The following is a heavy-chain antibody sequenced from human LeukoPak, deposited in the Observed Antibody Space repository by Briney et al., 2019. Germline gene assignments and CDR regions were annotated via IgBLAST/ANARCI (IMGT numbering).Heavy chain of an antibody. V-gene: IGHV4-39*01. CDR3: ARGVLVCSSTSCYADIGAFDI. CDR1: GGSISSSSYY. CDR2: IYYSGST. D-gene: IGHD2-2*01. J-gene: IGHJ3*02. Sequence: PSETLSLTCTVSGGSISSSSYYWGWIRQPPGKGLEWIGSIYYSGSTYYNPSLKSRVTISVDTSKNQFSLKLSSVTAADTAVYYCARGVLVCSSTSCYADIGAFDIWGQGTMVTVSS.